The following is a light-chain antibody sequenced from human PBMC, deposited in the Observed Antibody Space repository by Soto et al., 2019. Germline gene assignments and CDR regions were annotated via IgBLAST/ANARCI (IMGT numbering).Light chain of an antibody. CDR1: SSDVGSYNL. CDR2: EGS. CDR3: CSYAGSIPWD. Sequence: QSALTQPASVSGSPGQSITISCTGTSSDVGSYNLVSWYQQHPGKAPKLMIYEGSKRPSGVSNRFSGSKSGNTASLTISGPQAEDEADYYCCSYAGSIPWDFGTGTKVTVL. J-gene: IGLJ1*01. V-gene: IGLV2-23*01.